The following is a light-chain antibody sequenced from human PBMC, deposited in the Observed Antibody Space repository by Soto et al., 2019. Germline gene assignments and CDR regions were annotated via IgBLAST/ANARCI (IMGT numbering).Light chain of an antibody. J-gene: IGKJ1*01. CDR2: GAS. CDR1: QSVSSSY. V-gene: IGKV3-20*01. CDR3: QQYGSEPWT. Sequence: DIVLTQSPGTLSLSPGERATLSCRASQSVSSSYLAGYQQNPGQAPRLLIHGASIRATGIPDKFSGSGSGTDFTLNFIRLKPEDFALYYCQQYGSEPWTFGKETQVEIK.